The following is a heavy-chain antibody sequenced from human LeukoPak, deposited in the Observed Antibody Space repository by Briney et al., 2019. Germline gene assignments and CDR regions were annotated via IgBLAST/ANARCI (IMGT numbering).Heavy chain of an antibody. CDR2: ISYDGINE. J-gene: IGHJ3*02. Sequence: PRRSLRLSCAASGFTFSSYGMHWVRQAPGKGLEWVADISYDGINEYYADSVKGRFTISRDNSKNPLYLQMNSLRAEDTAVYYCARDLTYYFDSSDYGGAFDIWGQGTMVTVSS. CDR3: ARDLTYYFDSSDYGGAFDI. V-gene: IGHV3-30*03. D-gene: IGHD3-22*01. CDR1: GFTFSSYG.